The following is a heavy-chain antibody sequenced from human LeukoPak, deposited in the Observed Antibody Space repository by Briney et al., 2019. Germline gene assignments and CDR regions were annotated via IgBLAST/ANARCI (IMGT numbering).Heavy chain of an antibody. CDR3: VRGRNVKWVPGVGGNPRASRYYYYMDV. D-gene: IGHD4-23*01. Sequence: SETLSLTCAVYGGPVTGFSWSWIRQSPVKGLESIGEINHSGGTNYAPSLQSRVTLSLDTSKNQFSLTLTSVTAADTAVYYCVRGRNVKWVPGVGGNPRASRYYYYMDVWGKGTTVTVSS. V-gene: IGHV4-34*01. J-gene: IGHJ6*03. CDR1: GGPVTGFS. CDR2: INHSGGT.